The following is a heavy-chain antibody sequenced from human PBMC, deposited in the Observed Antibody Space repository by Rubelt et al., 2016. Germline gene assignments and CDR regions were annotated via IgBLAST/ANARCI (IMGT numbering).Heavy chain of an antibody. CDR2: IYYSGST. D-gene: IGHD6-13*01. V-gene: IGHV4-39*07. CDR3: ARIAAAVTSLDL. Sequence: QLQLQESGPGLVKPSETRSLTCTVSGGSISSSSYFGGWIRQPPGKGLEWIGSIYYSGSTYYNPSLKSRVTISVDTSKNQFSLGVKSLTAADTAVYYCARIAAAVTSLDLWGRGTLVTVSS. J-gene: IGHJ2*01. CDR1: GGSISSSSYF.